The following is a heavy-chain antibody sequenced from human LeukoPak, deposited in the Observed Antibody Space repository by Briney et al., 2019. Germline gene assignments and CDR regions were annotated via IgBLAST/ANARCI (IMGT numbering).Heavy chain of an antibody. D-gene: IGHD6-13*01. J-gene: IGHJ6*03. Sequence: SEALSLTCTVSGGSISSYYWSWIRQPPGKGLEWIGYIYYSGSTNYNPSLKSRVTISVDTSKNQFSLKLSSVTAADTAVYYCARSIAAADYYYYYIDVWGKGTTVTVSS. CDR2: IYYSGST. V-gene: IGHV4-59*01. CDR1: GGSISSYY. CDR3: ARSIAAADYYYYYIDV.